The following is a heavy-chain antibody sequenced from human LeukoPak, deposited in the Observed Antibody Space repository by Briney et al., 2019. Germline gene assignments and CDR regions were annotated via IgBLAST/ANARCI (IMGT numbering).Heavy chain of an antibody. Sequence: PGGSLRLSCAASGFTFDDYGMSWVRQAPGKGLEWVSGINWNGGSTGYADSVKGRFTISRDNAKNSLYLQMNSLRAEDTALYYCARGISGWGGQWLVQKDYYYYYMDVWGKGTTVTVSS. CDR2: INWNGGST. CDR3: ARGISGWGGQWLVQKDYYYYYMDV. CDR1: GFTFDDYG. D-gene: IGHD6-19*01. J-gene: IGHJ6*03. V-gene: IGHV3-20*04.